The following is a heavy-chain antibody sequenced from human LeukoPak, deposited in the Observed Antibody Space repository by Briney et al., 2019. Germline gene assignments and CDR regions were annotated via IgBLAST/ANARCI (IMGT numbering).Heavy chain of an antibody. CDR3: ATLIVVVPAANDAFDI. CDR2: IDSSGSTI. J-gene: IGHJ3*02. Sequence: GGSLRLSCAAYGFTFSSYEMNWVRQAPGKGLEWVSYIDSSGSTIYYADSVKGRFTNSRDNAKNSLYQQMNSLRAEDTAVYYCATLIVVVPAANDAFDIWGQGTMVTVSS. D-gene: IGHD2-2*01. CDR1: GFTFSSYE. V-gene: IGHV3-48*03.